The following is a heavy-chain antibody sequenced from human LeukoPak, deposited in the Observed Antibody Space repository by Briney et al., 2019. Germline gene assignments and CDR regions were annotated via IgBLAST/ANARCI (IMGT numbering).Heavy chain of an antibody. V-gene: IGHV4-59*08. CDR1: GGSISSYY. Sequence: SETLSLTCTVSGGSISSYYWSWIRQPPGKGLEWIGYIYYSGSTYYNPSLKSRVTISVDTSKNQFSLKLSSVTAADTAVYYCARQVGGYQADYWGQGTLVTVSS. D-gene: IGHD6-19*01. CDR3: ARQVGGYQADY. CDR2: IYYSGST. J-gene: IGHJ4*02.